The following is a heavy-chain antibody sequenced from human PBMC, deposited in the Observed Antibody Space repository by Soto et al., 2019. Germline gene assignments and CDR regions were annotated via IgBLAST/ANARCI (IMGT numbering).Heavy chain of an antibody. Sequence: SETLSLTCTVSGCSISSYYWSWIRQPPGKGLEWIGYIYYSGSTNYNPSLKSRVTISVDTSKNQFSLKLSSVTAADTAVYYCTRRWGTSFDFWGQGTLGTVSS. CDR3: TRRWGTSFDF. D-gene: IGHD7-27*01. V-gene: IGHV4-59*01. J-gene: IGHJ4*02. CDR2: IYYSGST. CDR1: GCSISSYY.